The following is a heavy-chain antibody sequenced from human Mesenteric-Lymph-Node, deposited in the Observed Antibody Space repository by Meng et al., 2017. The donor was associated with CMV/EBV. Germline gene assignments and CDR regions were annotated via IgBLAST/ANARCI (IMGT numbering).Heavy chain of an antibody. CDR1: GGSISSSSYY. J-gene: IGHJ1*01. Sequence: SETLSLTCTVSGGSISSSSYYWGWIRQPPGTGLEWIGSIYYSGSTYYNPSLKSRVTISVDTSKNQFCLKLSSVTAADTAVYYCATTYQLLLLYFQHWGQGTLVTVSS. CDR2: IYYSGST. CDR3: ATTYQLLLLYFQH. D-gene: IGHD2-2*01. V-gene: IGHV4-39*01.